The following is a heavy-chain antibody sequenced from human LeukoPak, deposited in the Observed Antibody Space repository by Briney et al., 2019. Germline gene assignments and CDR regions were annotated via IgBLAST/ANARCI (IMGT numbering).Heavy chain of an antibody. CDR3: ARCDSSGYSDFDY. Sequence: PSETLSLTCTVSGGSISSYYWSWIRQPPGKGLEWIGYIYYSGSTNYNPSLKSRVTISVDTSKNQFSLKLSSVTAADTAVYYCARCDSSGYSDFDYWGQGTLVTVSS. CDR1: GGSISSYY. V-gene: IGHV4-59*08. D-gene: IGHD3-22*01. J-gene: IGHJ4*02. CDR2: IYYSGST.